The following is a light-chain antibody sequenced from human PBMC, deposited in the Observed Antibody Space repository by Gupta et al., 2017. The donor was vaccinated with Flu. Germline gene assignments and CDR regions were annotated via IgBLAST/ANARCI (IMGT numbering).Light chain of an antibody. V-gene: IGKV1-39*01. J-gene: IGKJ2*01. CDR2: AAS. Sequence: PSSLSASVGDRVTITCRASQSISSYLNWYQQKPGKAPKLLIYAASSLQSGVPSRFSGSGSGTDFTLTISRLQPEDFATYYCQHSDSTPNTFGQGTKMEIK. CDR3: QHSDSTPNT. CDR1: QSISSY.